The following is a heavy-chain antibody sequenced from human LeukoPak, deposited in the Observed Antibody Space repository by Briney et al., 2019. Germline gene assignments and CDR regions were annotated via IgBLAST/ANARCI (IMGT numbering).Heavy chain of an antibody. Sequence: GGSLRLSCAASGFTVSSNYMSWVRQAPGKGLEWVSVIYSGGSTYYADSVKGRFTISRDNSKNTLYLQMNSLRAEDTAVYYCAKDNQPIAAHDAFDIWGQGTMVTVSS. CDR2: IYSGGST. CDR3: AKDNQPIAAHDAFDI. D-gene: IGHD6-6*01. CDR1: GFTVSSNY. J-gene: IGHJ3*02. V-gene: IGHV3-66*01.